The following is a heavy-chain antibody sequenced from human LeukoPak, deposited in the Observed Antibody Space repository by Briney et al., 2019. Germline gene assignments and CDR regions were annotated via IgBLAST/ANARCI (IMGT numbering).Heavy chain of an antibody. CDR1: GGSISSYY. D-gene: IGHD6-6*01. V-gene: IGHV4-59*01. Sequence: SSETLSLTCTVSGGSISSYYWSWIRQPPGKGLEWIGYIYYSGSTNYNPSLKSRVTISVDTSKNQFSLRLSSVTAADTAVYYCARESSSLSNWFDPWGQGTLVTVSS. CDR3: ARESSSLSNWFDP. J-gene: IGHJ5*02. CDR2: IYYSGST.